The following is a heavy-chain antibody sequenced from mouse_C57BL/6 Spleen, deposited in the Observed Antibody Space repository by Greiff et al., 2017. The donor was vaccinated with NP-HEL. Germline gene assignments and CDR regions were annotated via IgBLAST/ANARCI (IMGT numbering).Heavy chain of an antibody. D-gene: IGHD2-4*01. CDR3: ARESGYDYSSWFAY. Sequence: QVQLQQPGAELVKPGASVKLSCKASGYTFTSYWMHWVKQRPGKGLEWIGMIHPNSGSTNYNEKFKSKATLTVDKSSSTAYMQLSSLTSEDSAVYYCARESGYDYSSWFAYWGQGTLVTVSA. V-gene: IGHV1-64*01. CDR2: IHPNSGST. CDR1: GYTFTSYW. J-gene: IGHJ3*01.